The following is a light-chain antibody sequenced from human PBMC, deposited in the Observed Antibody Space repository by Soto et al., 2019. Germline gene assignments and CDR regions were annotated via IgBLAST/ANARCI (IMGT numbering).Light chain of an antibody. V-gene: IGLV1-47*01. CDR3: AAWDDSLSGSV. Sequence: QSVLTQPPSASGTPGQRVTLSCSGSSSNIGSNYVYWYQQLPGTAPKLLIYRNNQRRSGVPDRFSGSKSGTSASLAISGLRSKDEADYYCAAWDDSLSGSVFGGGTQLTVL. J-gene: IGLJ2*01. CDR1: SSNIGSNY. CDR2: RNN.